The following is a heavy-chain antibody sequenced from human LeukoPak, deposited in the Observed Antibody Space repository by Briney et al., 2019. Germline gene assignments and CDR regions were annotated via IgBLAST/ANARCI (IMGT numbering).Heavy chain of an antibody. D-gene: IGHD3-3*01. Sequence: ASMKVSCKASGGTFSSYAISWVRQAPGQGLEWMGRIIPIFGTANYAQKFQGRVTITTDESTSTAYMELSSLRSEDTAVYYCARASVLEGVVIGNWFDPWGQGTLVTVSS. CDR2: IIPIFGTA. CDR1: GGTFSSYA. CDR3: ARASVLEGVVIGNWFDP. V-gene: IGHV1-69*05. J-gene: IGHJ5*02.